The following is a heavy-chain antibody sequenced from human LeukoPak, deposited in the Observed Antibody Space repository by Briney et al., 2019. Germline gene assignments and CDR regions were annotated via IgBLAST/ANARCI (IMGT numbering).Heavy chain of an antibody. J-gene: IGHJ6*02. CDR1: GYTFTSYD. CDR2: MNPNSGNT. V-gene: IGHV1-8*01. D-gene: IGHD2-15*01. CDR3: ARGRDIVVVVAASPPDYYGMDV. Sequence: ASVKVSCKASGYTFTSYDINWVRQATGQGLEWMGWMNPNSGNTGYAQKFQGRVTITADESTSTAYMELSSLRSEDTAVYYCARGRDIVVVVAASPPDYYGMDVWGQGTTVTVSS.